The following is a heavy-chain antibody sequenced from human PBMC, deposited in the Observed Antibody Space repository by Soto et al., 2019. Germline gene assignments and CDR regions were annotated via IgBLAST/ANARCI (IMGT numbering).Heavy chain of an antibody. CDR3: ESARHYTNRLTRSFDP. D-gene: IGHD4-4*01. Sequence: QVHLQESGPGLVKPSWTLSLTCSVARRSISSSNWWNWVLQSPGKGLEWIGEINESASTTYNPSRKRRLTISVDRSKNLFSLNLRSVTAADTAVYYCESARHYTNRLTRSFDPWGQGTLVTVAS. CDR2: INESAST. V-gene: IGHV4-4*02. CDR1: RRSISSSNW. J-gene: IGHJ5*02.